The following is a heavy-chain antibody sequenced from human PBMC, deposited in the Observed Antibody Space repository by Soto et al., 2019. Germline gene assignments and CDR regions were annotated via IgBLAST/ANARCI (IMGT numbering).Heavy chain of an antibody. J-gene: IGHJ4*02. V-gene: IGHV3-23*01. CDR1: GFTFSSYA. CDR3: AKVAVLRFLEWLLDYYFDY. D-gene: IGHD3-3*01. CDR2: ISGSGGST. Sequence: GGSLRLSCAASGFTFSSYAMSWVRQAPGKGLEWVSAISGSGGSTYYADSVKGRFTISRDNSKNTLYLQMNSLRAEDTAVYYCAKVAVLRFLEWLLDYYFDYWGQGTLVTVSS.